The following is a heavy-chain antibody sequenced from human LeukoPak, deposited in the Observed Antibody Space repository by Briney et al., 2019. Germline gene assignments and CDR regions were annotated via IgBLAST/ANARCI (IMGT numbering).Heavy chain of an antibody. D-gene: IGHD1-1*01. Sequence: GGSLRLSCAASGVTFSSCAMSWVRQAAGKGLEWVSGISGSGDSTYDADSVKGRFTISRDNSKNTLYLQMNSLRAEDTAVYYCAKVVWKGAFDIWGQGTMVTISS. CDR2: ISGSGDST. CDR3: AKVVWKGAFDI. CDR1: GVTFSSCA. V-gene: IGHV3-23*01. J-gene: IGHJ3*02.